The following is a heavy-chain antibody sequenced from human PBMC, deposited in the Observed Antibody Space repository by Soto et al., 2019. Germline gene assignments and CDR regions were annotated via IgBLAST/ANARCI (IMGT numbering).Heavy chain of an antibody. Sequence: VGALRLSCAASGFAFRNYAMYWVRQAPNKWLEWVAVISYYGRSKYYADSVKGRFTISRDSSKNTLSLQMNSLRAEDTAVYYCARDNGIEGSFDPWGQGTLVTVSS. CDR1: GFAFRNYA. V-gene: IGHV3-30*01. CDR3: ARDNGIEGSFDP. J-gene: IGHJ5*02. CDR2: ISYYGRSK.